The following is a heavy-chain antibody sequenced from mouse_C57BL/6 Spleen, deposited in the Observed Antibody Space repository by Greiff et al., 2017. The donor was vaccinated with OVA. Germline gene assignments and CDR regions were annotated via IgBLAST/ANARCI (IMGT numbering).Heavy chain of an antibody. V-gene: IGHV1-59*01. D-gene: IGHD1-1*01. CDR1: GYTFTSYW. Sequence: QVQLKQPGAELVRPGTSVKLSCKASGYTFTSYWMHWVKPRPGQGLEWIGVIDPSDSYTNYNQKFKGKATLTVDTSSSTAYMQLSSLTSEDSAVYYCARETTVDYWGQGTTLTVSS. CDR3: ARETTVDY. CDR2: IDPSDSYT. J-gene: IGHJ2*01.